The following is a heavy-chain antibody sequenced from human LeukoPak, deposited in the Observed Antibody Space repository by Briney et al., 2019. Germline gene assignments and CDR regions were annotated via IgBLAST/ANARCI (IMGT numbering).Heavy chain of an antibody. D-gene: IGHD2-15*01. V-gene: IGHV4-59*06. Sequence: PSETLSLTCTVSGGSISSYYWSWIRQHPGKGLEWIGYISYSGSTYYNPSLKSRVTRSVDTSKNQFSLKLSSVTAADTAVYYCAREVYCSGGSCYSNAFDIWGQGTMVTVSS. J-gene: IGHJ3*02. CDR1: GGSISSYY. CDR2: ISYSGST. CDR3: AREVYCSGGSCYSNAFDI.